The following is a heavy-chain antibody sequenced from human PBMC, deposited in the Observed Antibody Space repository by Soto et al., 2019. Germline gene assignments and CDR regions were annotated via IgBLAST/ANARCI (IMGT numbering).Heavy chain of an antibody. D-gene: IGHD5-12*01. Sequence: SETLSLTCTVPGGSISSYYWSWIRQPPGKGLEWIGYIYYSGSTNYNPSLKSRVTISVDTSKNQFSLKLSSVTAADTAVYYCARDRRLSGYDFHYYYGMDVWGQGTTVTVSS. CDR1: GGSISSYY. CDR3: ARDRRLSGYDFHYYYGMDV. CDR2: IYYSGST. J-gene: IGHJ6*02. V-gene: IGHV4-59*01.